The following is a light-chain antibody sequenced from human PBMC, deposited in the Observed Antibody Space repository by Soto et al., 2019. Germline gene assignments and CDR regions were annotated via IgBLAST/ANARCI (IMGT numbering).Light chain of an antibody. CDR2: EVI. CDR1: SSDVGGYNY. J-gene: IGLJ2*01. V-gene: IGLV2-14*01. Sequence: QSALTQPASVSGSPGQSITISCTGTSSDVGGYNYVSWYQQHPGKAPKLMIYEVIHRPSGVSNRFSGSKSGNTASLTISGLQAEDEADYYCSSYTSSSTVVFGGGTKLTVL. CDR3: SSYTSSSTVV.